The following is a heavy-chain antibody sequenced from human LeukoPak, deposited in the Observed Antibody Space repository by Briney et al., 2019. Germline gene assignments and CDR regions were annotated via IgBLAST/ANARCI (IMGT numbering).Heavy chain of an antibody. V-gene: IGHV3-23*01. CDR2: ISGSGGST. CDR1: GFTFSSYA. Sequence: PGGSLRLSCAASGFTFSSYAMSWVRQAPGKGLEWVSAISGSGGSTYYADSVKGRFTISRDNSKNTLYLQMNSLRAEDTAVYYCAKDIVVVVAEEDYFDYWGQGTLVTVSS. J-gene: IGHJ4*02. D-gene: IGHD2-15*01. CDR3: AKDIVVVVAEEDYFDY.